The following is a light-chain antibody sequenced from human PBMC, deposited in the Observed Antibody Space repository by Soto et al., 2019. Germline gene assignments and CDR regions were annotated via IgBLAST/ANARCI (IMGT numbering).Light chain of an antibody. CDR3: QQHGSSPELT. J-gene: IGKJ4*01. CDR1: QSVSNNY. V-gene: IGKV3-20*01. Sequence: EIVLTQSPGTLSLSPGERATLSCRASQSVSNNYVAWYQQKPGQAPRLLIFGGSSRATGIPDRFSGSGSGTDFTLTISRLEPEDFAVYYCQQHGSSPELTFGGGTKVEV. CDR2: GGS.